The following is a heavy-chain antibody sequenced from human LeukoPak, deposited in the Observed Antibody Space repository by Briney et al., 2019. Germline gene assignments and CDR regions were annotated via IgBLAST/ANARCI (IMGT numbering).Heavy chain of an antibody. CDR3: ARDRELGYCSSTSCRTPGGMDV. D-gene: IGHD2-2*01. Sequence: GGSLRLSCAASGFTFSSYWVHWVRQAPGKGLVWVSRINSDGSSTSYADSVKGRFTISRDNAKNTLYLQMNSLRAEDTAVYYCARDRELGYCSSTSCRTPGGMDVWGQGTTVTVSS. CDR1: GFTFSSYW. V-gene: IGHV3-74*01. J-gene: IGHJ6*02. CDR2: INSDGSST.